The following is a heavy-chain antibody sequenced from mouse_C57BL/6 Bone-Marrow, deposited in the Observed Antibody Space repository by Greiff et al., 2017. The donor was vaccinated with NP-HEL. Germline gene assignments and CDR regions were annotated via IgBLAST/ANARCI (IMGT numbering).Heavy chain of an antibody. J-gene: IGHJ2*01. D-gene: IGHD1-1*02. V-gene: IGHV5-4*03. CDR2: ISDGGSYT. Sequence: DVMLVESGGGLVKPGGSLKLSCAASGFTFSSYAMSWVRQTPEKRLEWVATISDGGSYTYYPDNVKGRFTISRDNAKNNLYLQMSHLKSEDTAMYYCVRGLLRWYYFDYWGQGTTLTVSS. CDR3: VRGLLRWYYFDY. CDR1: GFTFSSYA.